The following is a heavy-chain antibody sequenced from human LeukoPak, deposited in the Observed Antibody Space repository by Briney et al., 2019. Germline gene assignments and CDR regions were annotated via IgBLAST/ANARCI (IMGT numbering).Heavy chain of an antibody. CDR2: IRDSGET. Sequence: GGSLRLSCAGSGFSVTNYNMGWDPKAPGKGQEWASLIRDSGETLYADSVKGRFTISRDNSKNTMYLQMNRLRVEDTAVYFCARDRAVTQDWVEFDPWGQGTLVTVSS. CDR1: GFSVTNYN. V-gene: IGHV3-66*03. J-gene: IGHJ5*02. D-gene: IGHD4-17*01. CDR3: ARDRAVTQDWVEFDP.